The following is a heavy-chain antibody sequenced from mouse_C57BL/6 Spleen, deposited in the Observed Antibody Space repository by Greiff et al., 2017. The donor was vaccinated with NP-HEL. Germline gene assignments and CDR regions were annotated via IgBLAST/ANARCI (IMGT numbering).Heavy chain of an antibody. D-gene: IGHD1-1*01. J-gene: IGHJ4*01. V-gene: IGHV1-69*01. CDR3: ARSSDYYGSSLGAMDY. Sequence: VQLQQPGAELVMPGASVKLSFKASGYTFTSYWMHWVKQRPGQGLEWIGEIDPSDSYTNYNQKFKGKSTLTVDKSSSTAYMQLSSLTSEDSAVYYCARSSDYYGSSLGAMDYWGQGTSVTVSS. CDR2: IDPSDSYT. CDR1: GYTFTSYW.